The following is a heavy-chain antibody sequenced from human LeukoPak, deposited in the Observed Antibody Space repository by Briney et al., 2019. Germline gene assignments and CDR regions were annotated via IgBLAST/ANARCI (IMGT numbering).Heavy chain of an antibody. CDR1: GYTFTSYG. CDR3: ATEYCSSTSCRFDY. Sequence: ASVKVSCKASGYTFTSYGISWVRQAPGQGLEWMGWISAYNGNTNYAQKLQGRVTMTTDTSTSTAYMELRSLRSDDTAVYYCATEYCSSTSCRFDYWGQGTLVTVSS. V-gene: IGHV1-18*01. J-gene: IGHJ4*02. CDR2: ISAYNGNT. D-gene: IGHD2-2*01.